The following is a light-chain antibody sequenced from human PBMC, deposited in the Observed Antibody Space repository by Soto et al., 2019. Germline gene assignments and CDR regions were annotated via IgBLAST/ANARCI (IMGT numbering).Light chain of an antibody. V-gene: IGLV2-8*01. CDR3: SSYAGNNFYV. Sequence: QPVLTQPPSASGSPGQSVTISCTGTSSDVGGYNYVSWYQQHPGKAPKLMIYEVSKRPSGVPDRFSGSKSGNTASLTVSGLQAEDEADYYCSSYAGNNFYVFGTGTKVTVL. J-gene: IGLJ1*01. CDR1: SSDVGGYNY. CDR2: EVS.